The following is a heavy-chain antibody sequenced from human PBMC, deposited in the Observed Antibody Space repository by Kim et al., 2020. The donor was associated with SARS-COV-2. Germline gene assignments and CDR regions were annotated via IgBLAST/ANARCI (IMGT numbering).Heavy chain of an antibody. CDR2: ISAYNDNT. CDR1: GYTFTDYG. D-gene: IGHD3-10*01. Sequence: ASVKVSCKASGYTFTDYGITWVRQAPGQGLEWMGWISAYNDNTNYAQTVQGRVTMTTDTSTDTAYMELRSLRSDDTAVYYCARVGFDITMLRGGAILYWGQGTLVTVSS. V-gene: IGHV1-18*01. CDR3: ARVGFDITMLRGGAILY. J-gene: IGHJ4*02.